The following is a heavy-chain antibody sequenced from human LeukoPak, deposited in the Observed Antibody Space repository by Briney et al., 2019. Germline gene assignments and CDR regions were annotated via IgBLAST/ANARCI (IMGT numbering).Heavy chain of an antibody. D-gene: IGHD3-10*01. CDR1: GGSFSGYY. CDR2: INHSGST. V-gene: IGHV4-34*01. CDR3: ANYGSGSYSNWLDP. J-gene: IGHJ5*02. Sequence: PSETLSLTCAVYGGSFSGYYWSWIRQPPGKGLEWIGEINHSGSTNYNPSLKSRVTISVDTSKNQFSLKLSSVTAADTAVYYCANYGSGSYSNWLDPWGQGTLVTVSS.